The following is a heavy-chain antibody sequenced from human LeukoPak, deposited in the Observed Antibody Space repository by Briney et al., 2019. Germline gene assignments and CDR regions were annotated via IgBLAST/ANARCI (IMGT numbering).Heavy chain of an antibody. J-gene: IGHJ4*02. CDR2: ISSSSYI. V-gene: IGHV3-21*01. D-gene: IGHD5-18*01. Sequence: GGSLRLSCAASGFTFSSYSMNWVRQAPGKGLEWVSSISSSSYIYYADSVKGRFTISRDNSKNTLSLQMNSLRAEDTAVYYCAKELRGYSYGEHWGQGTLVTVSS. CDR3: AKELRGYSYGEH. CDR1: GFTFSSYS.